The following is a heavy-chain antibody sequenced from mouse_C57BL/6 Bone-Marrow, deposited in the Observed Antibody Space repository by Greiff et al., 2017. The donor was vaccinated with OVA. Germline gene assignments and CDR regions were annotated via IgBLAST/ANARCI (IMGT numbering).Heavy chain of an antibody. V-gene: IGHV5-6*01. J-gene: IGHJ3*01. D-gene: IGHD2-3*01. CDR2: ISSGGSYT. CDR1: GFTFSSYG. Sequence: DVHLVESGGDLVKPGGSLKLSCAASGFTFSSYGMSWVRQTPDKRLEWVATISSGGSYTYYPDSVKGRFTISRDNAKNTLYLQMSSLKSEDTAMYYCARGAYDGYYTWFAYWGQGTLVTVSA. CDR3: ARGAYDGYYTWFAY.